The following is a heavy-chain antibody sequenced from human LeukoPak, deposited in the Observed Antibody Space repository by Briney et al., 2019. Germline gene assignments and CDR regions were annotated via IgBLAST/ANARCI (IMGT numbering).Heavy chain of an antibody. CDR1: GFTFSSYA. CDR3: AKAYSSGYFFDF. J-gene: IGHJ4*02. CDR2: ITGSGGAT. Sequence: GGSLRLSCAASGFTFSSYAMSWVRQAPGKGLEWVSAITGSGGATYYADSVKGRSTISRDNSKNTLYLQVNSLRAEDTAVYFCAKAYSSGYFFDFWGQGTLVTVSS. V-gene: IGHV3-23*01. D-gene: IGHD3-22*01.